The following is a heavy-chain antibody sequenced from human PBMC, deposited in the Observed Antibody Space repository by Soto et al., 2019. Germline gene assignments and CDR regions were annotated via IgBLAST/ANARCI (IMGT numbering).Heavy chain of an antibody. CDR1: GYTFTGYY. Sequence: ASVKVSCKASGYTFTGYYMHWVRQAPGQGLEWMGWINPNSGGTNYAQKFQGWVTMTRDTSISTAYMELSRLRSDDTAVYYCAGGGYSGYEFDAFDIWGQGTMVTVSS. V-gene: IGHV1-2*04. D-gene: IGHD5-12*01. J-gene: IGHJ3*02. CDR3: AGGGYSGYEFDAFDI. CDR2: INPNSGGT.